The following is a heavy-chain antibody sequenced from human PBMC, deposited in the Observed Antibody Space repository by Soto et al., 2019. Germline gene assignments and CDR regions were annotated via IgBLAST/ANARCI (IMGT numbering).Heavy chain of an antibody. CDR1: GGTFSSYA. Sequence: ASVKVSCKASGGTFSSYAISWVRQAPGQGLEWMGGIIPIFGTANYAQKFQGRVTITADKSTSTAYMELSSLRSEDTAVYYCARGRFVVVPADVAYYYYGMDVWGQGTTVTVSS. V-gene: IGHV1-69*06. CDR2: IIPIFGTA. CDR3: ARGRFVVVPADVAYYYYGMDV. D-gene: IGHD2-2*01. J-gene: IGHJ6*02.